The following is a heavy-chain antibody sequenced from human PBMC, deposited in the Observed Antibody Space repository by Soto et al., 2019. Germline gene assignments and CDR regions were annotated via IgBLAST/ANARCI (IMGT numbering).Heavy chain of an antibody. J-gene: IGHJ6*02. Sequence: EVQLVESGGGLVKPGGSLRLSCAASGFTFSSYSMNWVRQAPGKGLEWVSSISSSSSYIYYADSVKGRFTISRDNAKNSLYLQMNSLRAEDTAVYYCARGQDAHYYYYGMDVWDQGTTVTVSS. V-gene: IGHV3-21*01. CDR3: ARGQDAHYYYYGMDV. CDR2: ISSSSSYI. CDR1: GFTFSSYS.